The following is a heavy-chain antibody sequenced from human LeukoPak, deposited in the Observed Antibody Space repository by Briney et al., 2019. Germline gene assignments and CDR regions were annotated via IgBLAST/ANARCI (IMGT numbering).Heavy chain of an antibody. V-gene: IGHV4-59*08. CDR3: VRLPPRATVGWAFDI. Sequence: SETLSLTCTVSGGTISEYYWSWIRQSPGKGLEWIAYIFYTGATKYNLSLVGRVTISIDSSKIQLCLKVRSVTAVYTAIYYCVRLPPRATVGWAFDIWGQGTMVTVSS. CDR1: GGTISEYY. J-gene: IGHJ3*02. D-gene: IGHD1-26*01. CDR2: IFYTGAT.